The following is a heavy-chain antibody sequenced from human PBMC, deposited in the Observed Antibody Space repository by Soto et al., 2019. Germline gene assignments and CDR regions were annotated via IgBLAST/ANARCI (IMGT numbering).Heavy chain of an antibody. D-gene: IGHD1-26*01. CDR2: CSSRSSYI. CDR1: GFTFSSYS. J-gene: IGHJ4*02. V-gene: IGHV3-21*01. CDR3: ARELPVGATTFDY. Sequence: EVQLVESGGGLVKPGGSLRLSCAASGFTFSSYSMNWVRQAPGKGLEWVSSCSSRSSYIYYADSVRGRFTISRDNAKNSLCLQMNSLRAEDTAIYYCARELPVGATTFDYWGQGTLVTVSS.